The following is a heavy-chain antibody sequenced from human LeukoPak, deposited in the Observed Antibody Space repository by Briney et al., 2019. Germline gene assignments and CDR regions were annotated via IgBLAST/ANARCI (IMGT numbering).Heavy chain of an antibody. CDR1: GFTSSSYG. Sequence: PGRSLRLSCAASGFTSSSYGMHWVRQAPGKGLEWVAVIWYDGSNKYYADSVKGRFTISRDNSKNTLYLQMNSLRAEDTAVYYCAKVAQPYYYYYGMDVWGQGTTVTVSS. CDR3: AKVAQPYYYYYGMDV. CDR2: IWYDGSNK. J-gene: IGHJ6*02. V-gene: IGHV3-33*06.